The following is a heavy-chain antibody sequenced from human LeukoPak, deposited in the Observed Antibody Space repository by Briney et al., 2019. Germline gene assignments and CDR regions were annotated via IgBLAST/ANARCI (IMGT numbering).Heavy chain of an antibody. V-gene: IGHV4-39*07. J-gene: IGHJ4*02. CDR2: IYYSGST. CDR1: GGSISSSSYY. Sequence: SETLSLTCTVSGGSISSSSYYWGWIRQPSGKGLEWIGSIYYSGSTYYNPSLKSRVTISVDTSKNQFSLKLSSVTAADTAVYYCARRSAQRLDYWGQGTLVTVSS. CDR3: ARRSAQRLDY. D-gene: IGHD5-24*01.